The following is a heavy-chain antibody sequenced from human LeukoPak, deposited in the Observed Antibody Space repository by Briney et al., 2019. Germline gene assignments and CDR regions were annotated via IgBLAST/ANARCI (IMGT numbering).Heavy chain of an antibody. J-gene: IGHJ4*02. CDR1: GFTFSSCG. CDR2: IWYDGSNK. D-gene: IGHD3-3*01. V-gene: IGHV3-33*01. Sequence: PGGSLGLSCAASGFTFSSCGMHWVRQAPGKGLEWVAVIWYDGSNKYYADSVKGRFTISRDNSKNTLYLQMNSLRAEDTAVYYCARELGGYFDYWGQGTLVTVSS. CDR3: ARELGGYFDY.